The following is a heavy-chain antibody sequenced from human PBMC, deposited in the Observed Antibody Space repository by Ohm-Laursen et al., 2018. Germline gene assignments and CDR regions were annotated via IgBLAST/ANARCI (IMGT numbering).Heavy chain of an antibody. D-gene: IGHD3-22*01. Sequence: SLRLSCAASGFTFGNYAMHWVRQAPGKGLEWVATINWNSGDIGYGDSAKGRFTISRDNSKNTLYLQMNSLRAEDTAVYYCAKDGPPPPYYYDSSGMLGYWGQGTLVTVSS. CDR3: AKDGPPPPYYYDSSGMLGY. J-gene: IGHJ4*02. CDR1: GFTFGNYA. V-gene: IGHV3-9*01. CDR2: INWNSGDI.